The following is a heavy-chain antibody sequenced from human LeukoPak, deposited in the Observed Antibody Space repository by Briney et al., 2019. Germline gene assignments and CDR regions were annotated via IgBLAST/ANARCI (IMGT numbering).Heavy chain of an antibody. CDR2: IYYSGST. Sequence: KPSETLSLTCTVSGGSISSYYWSWIRQPPGKGLEWIGYIYYSGSTNYNPSLKSRVTISVDTSKNQFSLKLSSVTAADTAVYYCARHGVYYYDSSGTYYFDYWGQGTLVTVSS. J-gene: IGHJ4*02. V-gene: IGHV4-59*08. CDR3: ARHGVYYYDSSGTYYFDY. D-gene: IGHD3-22*01. CDR1: GGSISSYY.